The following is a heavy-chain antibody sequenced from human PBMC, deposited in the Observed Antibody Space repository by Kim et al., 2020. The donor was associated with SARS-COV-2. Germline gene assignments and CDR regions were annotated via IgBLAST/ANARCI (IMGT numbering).Heavy chain of an antibody. CDR2: IDGSDGTT. Sequence: GGSLRLSCTTSGFTFTGHAMSWVRQAPGKGLEWVSSIDGSDGTTYYVDSVKGRFSISRDDSKNTLYLQMSALRADDTAAYYCLKGGWGWIWDYCRQGTL. V-gene: IGHV3-23*01. CDR3: LKGGWGWIWDY. CDR1: GFTFTGHA. J-gene: IGHJ4*02. D-gene: IGHD2-21*01.